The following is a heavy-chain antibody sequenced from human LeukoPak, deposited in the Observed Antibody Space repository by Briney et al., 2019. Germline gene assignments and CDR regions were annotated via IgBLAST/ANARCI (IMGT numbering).Heavy chain of an antibody. V-gene: IGHV1-46*01. CDR1: RYIHTSYY. J-gene: IGHJ4*02. CDR2: INPSGGST. CDR3: ARPGRYYDVYFDY. D-gene: IGHD3-22*01. Sequence: GSVKVSCKASRYIHTSYYMHWLRQAAGQGLEWMGIINPSGGSTSYAQKFQGRITMTRDTSTSTVYMELSSLRSEDRAVYYCARPGRYYDVYFDYWGQGTLVTVSS.